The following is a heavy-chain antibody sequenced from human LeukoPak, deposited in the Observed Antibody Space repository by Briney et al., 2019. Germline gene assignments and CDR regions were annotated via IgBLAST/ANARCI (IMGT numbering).Heavy chain of an antibody. Sequence: SVKVSCKASGGTFSSYAISWVRQAPGQGLEWMGGIIPIFGTANYAQKFQGRVTITADESTSTAYMELSSLRSEDTAVYYCARGAGGGYENAFDIWGQGTMVTVSS. CDR1: GGTFSSYA. V-gene: IGHV1-69*13. CDR2: IIPIFGTA. J-gene: IGHJ3*02. D-gene: IGHD5-12*01. CDR3: ARGAGGGYENAFDI.